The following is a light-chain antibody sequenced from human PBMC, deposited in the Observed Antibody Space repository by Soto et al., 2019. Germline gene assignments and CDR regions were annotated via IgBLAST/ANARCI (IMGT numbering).Light chain of an antibody. V-gene: IGKV1-39*01. J-gene: IGKJ3*01. CDR3: QQSYNIPFT. CDR1: QRISTY. Sequence: DIEMTLSPSSLSASVGDRVTITCRASQRISTYLNWYQQKPGKAPKLLIYAASSLQSGVPSRFSGSGSGTDFTLTISSLQPEDFGTYYCQQSYNIPFTFGPGTKVDIK. CDR2: AAS.